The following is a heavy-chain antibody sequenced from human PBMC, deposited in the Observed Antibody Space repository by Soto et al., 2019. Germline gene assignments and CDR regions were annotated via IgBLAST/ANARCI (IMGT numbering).Heavy chain of an antibody. CDR2: ISSSSSYI. D-gene: IGHD2-2*01. Sequence: TGGSLRLSCAASGFTFSSYSMNWVRQAPGKGLEWVSSISSSSSYIYYADSVKGRFTISRDNAKNSLYLQMNSLRAEDTAVYYCAIISYCSSTSCYYEEMHDYWGQGTLVTVSS. V-gene: IGHV3-21*01. CDR1: GFTFSSYS. CDR3: AIISYCSSTSCYYEEMHDY. J-gene: IGHJ4*02.